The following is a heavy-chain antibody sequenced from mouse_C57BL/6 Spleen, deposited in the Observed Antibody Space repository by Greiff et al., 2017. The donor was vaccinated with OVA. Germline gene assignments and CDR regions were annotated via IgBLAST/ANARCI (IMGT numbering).Heavy chain of an antibody. D-gene: IGHD1-1*01. CDR1: GYTFTSYG. J-gene: IGHJ1*03. Sequence: VQVVESGAELARPGASVKLSCKASGYTFTSYGISWVKQRTGQGLEWIGEIYPRSGNTYYNEKFKGKATLTADKSSSTAYMELLSLTSEDSAVYSCARGYGSSFWYFDVWGTGTTVTVSS. CDR3: ARGYGSSFWYFDV. V-gene: IGHV1-81*01. CDR2: IYPRSGNT.